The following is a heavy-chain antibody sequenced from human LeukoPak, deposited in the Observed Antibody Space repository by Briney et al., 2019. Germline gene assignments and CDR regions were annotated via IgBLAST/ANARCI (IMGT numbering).Heavy chain of an antibody. CDR1: GGSISSSSYY. V-gene: IGHV4-39*01. J-gene: IGHJ4*02. D-gene: IGHD6-6*01. Sequence: SETLSLTCTVSGGSISSSSYYWGWIRQPPGKGLEWIGSIYYSGSTYYNPSLKSRVTISVDTSKNQFSLKLSSVTAADTAVYYCARLSSIAAGFDYWGQGTLVTVSS. CDR2: IYYSGST. CDR3: ARLSSIAAGFDY.